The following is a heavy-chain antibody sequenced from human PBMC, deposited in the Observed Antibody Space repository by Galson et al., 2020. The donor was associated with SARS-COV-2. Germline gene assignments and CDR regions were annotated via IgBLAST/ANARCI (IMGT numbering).Heavy chain of an antibody. CDR3: ATNGDYSSYYYYGMDV. D-gene: IGHD4-17*01. CDR1: GGSVSSDSNF. Sequence: SETLSLICTVSGGSVSSDSNFWSWIRQPAGKGPEWIGRIYSTGSTNYNPSLERRVTISIDTSKNQFSLKLTSVTAADTAVYYCATNGDYSSYYYYGMDVWGQGTTVNVSS. CDR2: IYSTGST. V-gene: IGHV4-61*02. J-gene: IGHJ6*02.